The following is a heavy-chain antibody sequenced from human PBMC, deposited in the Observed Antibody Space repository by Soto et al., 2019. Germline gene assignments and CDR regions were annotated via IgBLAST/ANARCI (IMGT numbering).Heavy chain of an antibody. V-gene: IGHV3-33*08. Sequence: GGSLRLSCAASGFTFSSYWMSWVRQAPGKGLEWVAVIWYDGSKKYYADSVKGRFTISRDNSKNTLYLQMDGLRAEDTAVYYCARYTTYSSGEGLDYWGQGTLVTVSS. CDR2: IWYDGSKK. J-gene: IGHJ4*02. CDR1: GFTFSSYW. D-gene: IGHD2-15*01. CDR3: ARYTTYSSGEGLDY.